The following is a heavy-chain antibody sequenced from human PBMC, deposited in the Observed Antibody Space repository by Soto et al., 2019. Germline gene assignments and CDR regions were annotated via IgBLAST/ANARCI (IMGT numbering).Heavy chain of an antibody. D-gene: IGHD5-12*01. CDR2: ISYDGSNK. CDR3: AKVRLGYDFGGYFDY. J-gene: IGHJ4*02. V-gene: IGHV3-30*18. Sequence: GGSLRLSCAASGFTFSSYGMHWVRQAPGKGLEWVAVISYDGSNKYYADSVKGRFTISRDNSKNTLYLQMNSLRAEDTAVYYCAKVRLGYDFGGYFDYWGQGTLVTVSS. CDR1: GFTFSSYG.